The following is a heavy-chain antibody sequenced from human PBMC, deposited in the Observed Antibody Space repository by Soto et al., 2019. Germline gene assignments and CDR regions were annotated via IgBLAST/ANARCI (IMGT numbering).Heavy chain of an antibody. Sequence: QLQLQESGPGLVKPSETLSLTCTVSGGSISSSSFHWGRIRQPPGKGLEWIGSIYYSGSTYYSPSLKSRVTISVDTSKNQFSRKLSSVTAADTAVYYCARRERAAGTDWWFDPWGQGTLVTVSS. D-gene: IGHD6-13*01. J-gene: IGHJ5*02. CDR1: GGSISSSSFH. CDR2: IYYSGST. V-gene: IGHV4-39*01. CDR3: ARRERAAGTDWWFDP.